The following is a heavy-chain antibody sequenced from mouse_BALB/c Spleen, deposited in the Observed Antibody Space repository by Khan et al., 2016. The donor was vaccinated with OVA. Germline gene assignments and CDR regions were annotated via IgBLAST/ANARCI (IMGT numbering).Heavy chain of an antibody. J-gene: IGHJ2*01. Sequence: EVQLQESGPGLVKPSQSLSLTCTVTGYSITSDYAWNWIRQFPGNRLEWMGYIKYSGITSYNPSLKSRISITVDTSKNQFFLELNSVTTEDTATYYWARSGTIATVVVTDFDFWGQGTTLTVSS. CDR3: ARSGTIATVVVTDFDF. D-gene: IGHD1-1*01. CDR2: IKYSGIT. CDR1: GYSITSDYA. V-gene: IGHV3-2*02.